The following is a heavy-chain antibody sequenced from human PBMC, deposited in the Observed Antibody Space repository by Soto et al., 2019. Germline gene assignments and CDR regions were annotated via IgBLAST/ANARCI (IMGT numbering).Heavy chain of an antibody. J-gene: IGHJ4*02. V-gene: IGHV4-39*02. D-gene: IGHD3-10*01. Sequence: LSLTCTVSGGSISSSSYYWGWIRQPPGKGLEWIGSIYYSGSTYYNPSLKSRVTISVDTSKNQFSLKLSSVTAADTAVYYCARDNYGPLDYWGQGTLVTVSS. CDR3: ARDNYGPLDY. CDR1: GGSISSSSYY. CDR2: IYYSGST.